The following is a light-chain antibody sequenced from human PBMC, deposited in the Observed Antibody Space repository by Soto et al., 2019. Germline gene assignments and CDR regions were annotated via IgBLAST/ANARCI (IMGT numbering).Light chain of an antibody. Sequence: DIQMTQSPSTLSASVGDRVTITCQASQSISRSLAWYQQKPGKAPNLLIYEASSLESGVPSRFSGSGFGTEFTLTISGLQPDDFATYYCQQYQSYFLTFGPGTKVDIK. V-gene: IGKV1-5*01. J-gene: IGKJ3*01. CDR1: QSISRS. CDR2: EAS. CDR3: QQYQSYFLT.